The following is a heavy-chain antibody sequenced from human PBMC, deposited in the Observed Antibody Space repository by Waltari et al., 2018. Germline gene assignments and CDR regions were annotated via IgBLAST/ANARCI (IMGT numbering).Heavy chain of an antibody. CDR3: ATRRGGSSSWYYYFDY. D-gene: IGHD6-13*01. CDR1: GYTLTELS. J-gene: IGHJ4*02. Sequence: QVQLVQSGAAVKKPGASVKVSCKVPGYTLTELSMHWVRQAPGKGLEWMGGFDPEDGETIYAQKFQGRVTMTEDTSTDTAYMELSSLRSEDTAVYYCATRRGGSSSWYYYFDYWGQGTLVTVSS. V-gene: IGHV1-24*01. CDR2: FDPEDGET.